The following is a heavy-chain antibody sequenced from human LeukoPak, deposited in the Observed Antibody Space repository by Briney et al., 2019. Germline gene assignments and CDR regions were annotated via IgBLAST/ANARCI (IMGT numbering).Heavy chain of an antibody. V-gene: IGHV3-20*04. D-gene: IGHD2-2*01. J-gene: IGHJ4*02. CDR2: INWNGGST. CDR1: GFTFDDYG. CDR3: PRLGYCISTSCHDD. Sequence: XSCAXSGFTFDDYGXSWVRHAAGKGLXWVCGINWNGGSTVYADSVKGRFTISRDKAKNSLYLQMNSLTAQDTSLYYCPRLGYCISTSCHDDWRQATLVIVSS.